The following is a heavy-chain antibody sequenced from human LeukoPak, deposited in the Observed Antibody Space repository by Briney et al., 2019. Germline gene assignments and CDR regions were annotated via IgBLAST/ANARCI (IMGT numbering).Heavy chain of an antibody. CDR1: GFTFSSYS. J-gene: IGHJ5*02. Sequence: GGSLRLSCAASGFTFSSYSMNWVRQAPGKGLEWVSYISSSSGTIYYADSVKGRFTISRDNAKNSLYLQMNSLRAEDTALYHCAREGTYYYGSGTRWFDPWGQGTLVTVSS. V-gene: IGHV3-48*01. CDR3: AREGTYYYGSGTRWFDP. CDR2: ISSSSGTI. D-gene: IGHD3-10*01.